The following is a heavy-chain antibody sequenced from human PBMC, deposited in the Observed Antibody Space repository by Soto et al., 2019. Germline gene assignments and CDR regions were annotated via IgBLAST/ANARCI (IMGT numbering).Heavy chain of an antibody. D-gene: IGHD3-10*01. CDR1: GFTFSNYA. J-gene: IGHJ4*02. CDR3: ARAMLRGVPIYYFDH. Sequence: GGSLRLSCAASGFTFSNYAMSWVRQAPGKGLEWVSGISGSGGTTYYTDSVKGRFIFSRDNFKSTLYLQMSGLTAEDTASYYCARAMLRGVPIYYFDHWGQGVLVTVSS. CDR2: ISGSGGTT. V-gene: IGHV3-23*01.